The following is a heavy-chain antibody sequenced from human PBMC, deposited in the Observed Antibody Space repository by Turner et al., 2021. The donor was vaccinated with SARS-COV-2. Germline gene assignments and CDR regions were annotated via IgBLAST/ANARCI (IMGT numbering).Heavy chain of an antibody. CDR2: IYYSGCT. CDR3: ASPSVDFWSGSYYGMDV. J-gene: IGHJ6*02. Sequence: QLQLQESDPGLVKPSETLSLTCTVSAGSISSSNYYSGWIRQPPGEGLEWIGSIYYSGCTYYNPSLKSRVTISVDTSKNQFSLKLSSVTAADTAVYYCASPSVDFWSGSYYGMDVWGQGTTVTVSS. V-gene: IGHV4-39*01. D-gene: IGHD3-3*01. CDR1: AGSISSSNYY.